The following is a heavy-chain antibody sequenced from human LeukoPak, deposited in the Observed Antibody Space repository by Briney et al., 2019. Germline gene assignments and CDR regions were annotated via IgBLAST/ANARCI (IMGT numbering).Heavy chain of an antibody. CDR3: ARDLFTNGRFDF. CDR1: GFTFSSYS. CDR2: INGDGTTK. V-gene: IGHV3-48*04. D-gene: IGHD2-8*01. Sequence: PGGSLRLSCAASGFTFSSYSMNWVRQAPGKGLEWLSYINGDGTTKYYADSLKGRFTISRDNAKNSLYLQMNSLTGDDTAVYYCARDLFTNGRFDFWGQGTLVTVSS. J-gene: IGHJ4*02.